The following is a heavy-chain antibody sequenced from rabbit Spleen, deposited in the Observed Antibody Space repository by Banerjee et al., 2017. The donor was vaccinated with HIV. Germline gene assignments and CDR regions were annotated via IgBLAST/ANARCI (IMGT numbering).Heavy chain of an antibody. D-gene: IGHD2-1*01. CDR3: ARGSATMTLVITGYYLSL. V-gene: IGHV1S45*01. J-gene: IGHJ4*01. CDR1: GFTFSSGHY. CDR2: ISGGSGRT. Sequence: QEQLVESGGGLVQPEGSLTLTCTAAGFTFSSGHYMCWVRQAPGKGLEWIACISGGSGRTWYASWAKGRFTVSKTSSTTVTLQITSLVAADTATYFCARGSATMTLVITGYYLSLWGPGTLVTVS.